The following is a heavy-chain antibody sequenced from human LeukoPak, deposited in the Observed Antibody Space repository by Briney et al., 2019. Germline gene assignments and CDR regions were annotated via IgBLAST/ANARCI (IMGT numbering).Heavy chain of an antibody. CDR2: ISAFNTNT. CDR3: ARVRCSSTSCYAWADWFDP. Sequence: ASVKVSCKASGYIFTSYGISWMRQAPGQGLEWMGWISAFNTNTDYAQKVQGRVTMTTDTSTSTAYMELRSLRSDDTAVYYCARVRCSSTSCYAWADWFDPWGQGTLVTVSS. D-gene: IGHD2-2*01. CDR1: GYIFTSYG. J-gene: IGHJ5*02. V-gene: IGHV1-18*01.